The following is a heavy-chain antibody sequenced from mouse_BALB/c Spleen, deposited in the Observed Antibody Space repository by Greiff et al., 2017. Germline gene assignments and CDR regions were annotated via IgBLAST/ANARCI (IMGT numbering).Heavy chain of an antibody. CDR2: INPSSGYT. J-gene: IGHJ4*01. V-gene: IGHV1-4*01. Sequence: QVQLKQSGAELARPGASVKMSCKASGYTFTSYTMHWVKQRPGQGLEWIGYINPSSGYTNYNQKFKDKATLTADKSSSTAYMQLSSLTSEDSAVYYCARGLGYAMDYWGQGTSVTVSS. CDR1: GYTFTSYT. CDR3: ARGLGYAMDY. D-gene: IGHD4-1*01.